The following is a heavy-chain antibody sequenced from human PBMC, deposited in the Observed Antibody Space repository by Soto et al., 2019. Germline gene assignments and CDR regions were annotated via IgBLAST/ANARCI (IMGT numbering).Heavy chain of an antibody. Sequence: QVQLVQSGAEVKKPGASVKVSCKASGYTFTGYYMHWVRQAPGQGLEWMGWINPNSGGTNYAQKFQGWVTKTRDTAISTAYMELSRLRSDDTAVYYCARDSGYYYYGMDVWGQGTTVTVSS. CDR2: INPNSGGT. D-gene: IGHD3-10*01. J-gene: IGHJ6*02. V-gene: IGHV1-2*04. CDR1: GYTFTGYY. CDR3: ARDSGYYYYGMDV.